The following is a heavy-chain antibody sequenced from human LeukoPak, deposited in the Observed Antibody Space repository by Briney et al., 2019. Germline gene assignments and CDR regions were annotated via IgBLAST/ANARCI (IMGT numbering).Heavy chain of an antibody. CDR1: GFTFSSYS. V-gene: IGHV3-21*01. CDR2: ISSSSSYI. J-gene: IGHJ3*02. Sequence: GGSLRLSCAASGFTFSSYSMNWVRQAPGKGLEWVSSISSSSSYIYYADSVKGRFTISRDNAKNSLYLQMNSLRAEDTAMYYCARVLGLYGSGISPDVFDMWGQGTMVTVSS. D-gene: IGHD3-10*01. CDR3: ARVLGLYGSGISPDVFDM.